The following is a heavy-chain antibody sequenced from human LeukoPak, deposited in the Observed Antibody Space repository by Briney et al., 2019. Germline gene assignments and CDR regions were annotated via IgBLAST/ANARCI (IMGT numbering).Heavy chain of an antibody. D-gene: IGHD1-26*01. Sequence: GGSLRLSCAASGFTFSSSWMTWVRQAPGKGLEWVASINQDGGEIHYVDSVKGRFTISRDNAKNSLYLQMHSLRAEDTAVYYCARDEVGGPLKYWGQGILVTVSS. V-gene: IGHV3-7*01. CDR1: GFTFSSSW. CDR3: ARDEVGGPLKY. CDR2: INQDGGEI. J-gene: IGHJ4*02.